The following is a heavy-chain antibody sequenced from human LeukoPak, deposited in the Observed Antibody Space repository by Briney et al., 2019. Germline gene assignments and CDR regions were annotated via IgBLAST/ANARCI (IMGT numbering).Heavy chain of an antibody. D-gene: IGHD2-2*03. J-gene: IGHJ6*02. CDR1: GYTFTSYD. CDR3: ARDWIYYYGMDV. V-gene: IGHV1-8*01. CDR2: MNPHSGNT. Sequence: ASVKVSCKASGYTFTSYDINWVRQATGQGLEWMGWMNPHSGNTGYAQKFQGRVTMTRNTSISTAYMELSSLRSEDTAVYYCARDWIYYYGMDVWGQGTTVTVSS.